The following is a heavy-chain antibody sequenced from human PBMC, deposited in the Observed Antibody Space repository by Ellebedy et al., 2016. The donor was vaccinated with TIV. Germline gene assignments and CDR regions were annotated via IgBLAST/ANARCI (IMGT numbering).Heavy chain of an antibody. CDR2: INPNSGGT. V-gene: IGHV1-2*02. D-gene: IGHD1-26*01. CDR1: GYTFTGYY. Sequence: ASVKVSCXASGYTFTGYYMHWVRQAPGQGLEWMGWINPNSGGTNYAQKFQGRVTMTRDTSISTAYMELSRLRSDDTAVYYCARDGGSYSGSYWDYYYYYYMDVWGKGTTVTVSS. CDR3: ARDGGSYSGSYWDYYYYYYMDV. J-gene: IGHJ6*03.